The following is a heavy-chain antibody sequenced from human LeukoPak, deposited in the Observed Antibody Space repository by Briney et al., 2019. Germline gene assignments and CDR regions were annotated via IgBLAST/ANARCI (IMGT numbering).Heavy chain of an antibody. J-gene: IGHJ4*02. D-gene: IGHD6-19*01. CDR2: IYYTGST. CDR1: GGSISGSSYY. V-gene: IGHV4-39*02. Sequence: SETLSLTCTVAGGSISGSSYYWAWIRQPPGKGLEWIGSIYYTGSTYCNPSLKSRVTISVDTSKNHFSLKLSSVTAADTSVYYCATGAGKTFAFWGQGTLVTVSS. CDR3: ATGAGKTFAF.